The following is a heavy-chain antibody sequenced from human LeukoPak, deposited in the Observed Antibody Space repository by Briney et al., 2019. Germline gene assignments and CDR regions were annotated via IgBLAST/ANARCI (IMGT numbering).Heavy chain of an antibody. J-gene: IGHJ5*02. Sequence: SETLSLTCAVYGGSFSGYYWSWIRQPPGKGLEWIGEINQSGSTNYNPSLKSRVTISVDTSKNQFSLKLSSVTAADTAVYYCARNPGLLWFGELPPSGFDPWGQGTLVTVSS. CDR1: GGSFSGYY. D-gene: IGHD3-10*01. CDR3: ARNPGLLWFGELPPSGFDP. V-gene: IGHV4-34*01. CDR2: INQSGST.